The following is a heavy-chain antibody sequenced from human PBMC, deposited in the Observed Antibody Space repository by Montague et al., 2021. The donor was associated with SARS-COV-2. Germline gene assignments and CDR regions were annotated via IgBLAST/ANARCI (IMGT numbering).Heavy chain of an antibody. V-gene: IGHV4-61*02. CDR1: GGSISSGNCY. Sequence: TLSLTCTVSGGSISSGNCYWSWIRQPAGKGLEWIGRIYTSGSTNYNPSLKSRVTISADTSKNQFSLKLSSMTAADTAVYYCAREVGRYYDRRPDSWGQGTLVTVSS. CDR3: AREVGRYYDRRPDS. J-gene: IGHJ4*02. CDR2: IYTSGST. D-gene: IGHD1-26*01.